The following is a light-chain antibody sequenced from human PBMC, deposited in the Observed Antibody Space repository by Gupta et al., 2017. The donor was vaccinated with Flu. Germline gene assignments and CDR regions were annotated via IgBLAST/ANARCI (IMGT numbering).Light chain of an antibody. CDR2: EVS. J-gene: IGLJ1*01. CDR3: SSYTSSSTPYV. Sequence: QSALTQPASVSGSPGQSLPISCTGTSSDVGGYNYVSWYQQHPGKAPKLMIYEVSNRPSGVSNRFSGSKSGNTASLTISGLQAEDEADYYCSSYTSSSTPYVFGTGTKVTVL. V-gene: IGLV2-14*01. CDR1: SSDVGGYNY.